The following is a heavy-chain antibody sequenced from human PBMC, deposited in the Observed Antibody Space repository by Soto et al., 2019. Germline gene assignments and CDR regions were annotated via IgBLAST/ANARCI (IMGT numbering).Heavy chain of an antibody. V-gene: IGHV6-1*01. CDR2: TYYRSRWYN. J-gene: IGHJ6*02. CDR1: GDSVSSNNAA. D-gene: IGHD3-10*01. Sequence: SQTLSLTCVISGDSVSSNNAAWNWIRQSPSRGLEWLGRTYYRSRWYNDYAVSVKSRIDINPDTSKNQFSLQLNSASPEDTAMYYCARESYGSGSYDGMDVWGQGTTVTVSS. CDR3: ARESYGSGSYDGMDV.